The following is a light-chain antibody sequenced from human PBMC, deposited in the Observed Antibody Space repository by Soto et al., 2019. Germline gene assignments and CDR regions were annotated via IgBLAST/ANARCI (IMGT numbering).Light chain of an antibody. V-gene: IGKV1-39*01. Sequence: DIQMTQSPSSLSASVGDRVSITCRASQTIRSNVNWFQQKPGEVPKILIYGASTLQSGVPSRFSGSGTGTDFTFTISNVQPEDFATYYCQQSYDHPLTFGQGTRLEI. CDR3: QQSYDHPLT. CDR2: GAS. CDR1: QTIRSN. J-gene: IGKJ5*01.